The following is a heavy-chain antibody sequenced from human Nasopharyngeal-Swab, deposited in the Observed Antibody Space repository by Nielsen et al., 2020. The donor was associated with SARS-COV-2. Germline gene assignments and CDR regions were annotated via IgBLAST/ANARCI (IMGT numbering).Heavy chain of an antibody. CDR3: ARVGIAVAGHGGLYYYYGMDV. CDR2: ISAYNGNT. J-gene: IGHJ6*02. D-gene: IGHD6-19*01. Sequence: ASVKVSCKASGYTFTSYGISWVRQAPGQGLEWMGWISAYNGNTNYAQKLQGRVTMTTDTSTSTAYMELRSLRSDDTAVYYRARVGIAVAGHGGLYYYYGMDVWGQGTTVTVSS. V-gene: IGHV1-18*04. CDR1: GYTFTSYG.